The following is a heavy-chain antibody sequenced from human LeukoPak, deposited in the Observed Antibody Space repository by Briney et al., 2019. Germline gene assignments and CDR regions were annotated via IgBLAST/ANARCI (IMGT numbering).Heavy chain of an antibody. CDR1: GFIFFPYG. Sequence: GASVKVSCKASGFIFFPYGISWIRQAPGQGLEWMGWISAHNNNPDYAPKFRGRVTMTTDTSTSTAYLELMNLRSDDTAVYYCARDRNQGVFRWGAYWGQGTLVTVSS. CDR2: ISAHNNNP. V-gene: IGHV1-18*01. D-gene: IGHD1-14*01. J-gene: IGHJ4*02. CDR3: ARDRNQGVFRWGAY.